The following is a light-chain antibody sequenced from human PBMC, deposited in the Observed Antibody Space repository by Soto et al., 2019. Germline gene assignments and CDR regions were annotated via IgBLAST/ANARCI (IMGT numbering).Light chain of an antibody. V-gene: IGKV1-12*01. Sequence: DIQMTQSPSSVSASVGDRVIITCRASQAFSNLLAWYQQKPGEAPKLLIYGASTLQGGVPSRFSGSESGTDFTLTISSLQPEDSATYYCQQATIFPLTFGGGTKVDIK. J-gene: IGKJ4*01. CDR2: GAS. CDR1: QAFSNL. CDR3: QQATIFPLT.